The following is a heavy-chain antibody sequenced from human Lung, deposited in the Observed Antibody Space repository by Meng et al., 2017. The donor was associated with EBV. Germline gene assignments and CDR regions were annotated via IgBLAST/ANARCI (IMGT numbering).Heavy chain of an antibody. Sequence: EVQVMESXXGSVQPGGXLRLSCAASGFTLSSYWVHWVRPAPGKGLVWVSRINPDGSVINYADSVKGRFTISRDNAKNTVYLQMNNLRADDTAVYYCAKDCFGDKDSWGQGTLVTVSS. CDR2: INPDGSVI. CDR3: AKDCFGDKDS. V-gene: IGHV3-74*01. CDR1: GFTLSSYW. D-gene: IGHD2-21*01. J-gene: IGHJ4*02.